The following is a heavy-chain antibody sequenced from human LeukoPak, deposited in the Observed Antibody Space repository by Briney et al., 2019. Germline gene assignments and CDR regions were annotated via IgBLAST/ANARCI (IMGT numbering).Heavy chain of an antibody. D-gene: IGHD3-22*01. CDR3: ARGQINYDSSGYYYGYFQH. Sequence: SVKVSCKASGGTFSSYAISWVRQAPGQGLEWMGGIIPIFGTANYAQKFQGRVTITTDESTSTAYMELSSLRSEDTAVYYCARGQINYDSSGYYYGYFQHRGQGTLGTVS. V-gene: IGHV1-69*05. J-gene: IGHJ1*01. CDR1: GGTFSSYA. CDR2: IIPIFGTA.